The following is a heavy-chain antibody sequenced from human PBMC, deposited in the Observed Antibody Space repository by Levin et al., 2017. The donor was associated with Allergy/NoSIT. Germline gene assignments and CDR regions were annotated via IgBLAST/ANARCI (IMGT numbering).Heavy chain of an antibody. D-gene: IGHD6-19*01. CDR1: GFTFTTYW. J-gene: IGHJ6*02. CDR3: AREEGWGYHFGMDV. Sequence: GESLKISCAASGFTFTTYWMTWVRQAPGKGLEWVANIERDGSETYYVDSVKGRFTISRDNGKNSVYLQMNSLRVEDTAVYYCAREEGWGYHFGMDVWGQGTTVTVSS. V-gene: IGHV3-7*01. CDR2: IERDGSET.